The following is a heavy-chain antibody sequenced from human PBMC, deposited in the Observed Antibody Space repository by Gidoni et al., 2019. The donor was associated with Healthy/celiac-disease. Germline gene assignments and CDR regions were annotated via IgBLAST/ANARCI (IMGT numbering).Heavy chain of an antibody. CDR2: SYYSGST. J-gene: IGHJ4*02. CDR1: ASSISSSSYY. Sequence: QLQLLESVPGLVKPSETLFLTCSVSASSISSSSYYWGWIRQPPGKGLEWIVSSYYSGSTYYNPSLKSRVTISVDTSKNQFSLKLSSVTAADTAVYYCARSMTTVTLFDYWGQGTLVTVSS. V-gene: IGHV4-39*01. D-gene: IGHD4-17*01. CDR3: ARSMTTVTLFDY.